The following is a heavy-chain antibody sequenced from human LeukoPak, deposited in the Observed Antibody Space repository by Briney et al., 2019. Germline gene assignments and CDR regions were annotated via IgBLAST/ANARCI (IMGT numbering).Heavy chain of an antibody. V-gene: IGHV3-30-3*01. CDR3: ARCGGSYLPSH. Sequence: PGGSLRLSCAASGFTFSSYAMHWVRQAPGKGLEWEAVISYDGSNKYYADSVKGRFTISRDNSKNTLYLQMNSLRAEDTAVYYCARCGGSYLPSHWGQGTLVTVSS. J-gene: IGHJ4*02. D-gene: IGHD1-26*01. CDR1: GFTFSSYA. CDR2: ISYDGSNK.